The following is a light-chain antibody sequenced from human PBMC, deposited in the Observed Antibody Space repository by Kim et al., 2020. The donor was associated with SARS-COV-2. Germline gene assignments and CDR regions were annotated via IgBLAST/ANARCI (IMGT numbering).Light chain of an antibody. CDR1: KLGDKY. CDR2: EDA. CDR3: QAWDSNIVV. J-gene: IGLJ3*02. Sequence: SYELTQPPSVSVSPGQTASITCSGDKLGDKYVCWYQQRPGQSPVMVIYEDAKRPSGIPERFSGSNSGNTATLTISGTQAVDEADYFCQAWDSNIVVFGGGTQLTVL. V-gene: IGLV3-1*01.